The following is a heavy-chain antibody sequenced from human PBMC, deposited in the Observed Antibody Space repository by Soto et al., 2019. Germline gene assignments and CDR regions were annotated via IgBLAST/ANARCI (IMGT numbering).Heavy chain of an antibody. CDR3: VAYNRGLEV. CDR1: GFTFSSYD. Sequence: PGGSLRLSCAASGFTFSSYDMHWVRQSTGKGLEWVSGIGAAGDTNYPGSVKGRFTISRENAKNSLYLQMNSLRAGDTAVYYCVAYNRGLEVWGQGTTVTVSS. V-gene: IGHV3-13*04. D-gene: IGHD1-1*01. J-gene: IGHJ6*02. CDR2: IGAAGDT.